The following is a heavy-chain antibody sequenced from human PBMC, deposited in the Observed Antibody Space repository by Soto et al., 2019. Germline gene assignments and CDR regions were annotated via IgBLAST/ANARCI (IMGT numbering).Heavy chain of an antibody. V-gene: IGHV4-61*01. D-gene: IGHD6-19*01. CDR2: IYYSGST. Sequence: QVQLQESGPGLVKPSETLSLTCTVSGGSVSSGSYYWSWIRQPPGKGLEWIGYIYYSGSTNYNPSLKSRVTISVDTYKNQFSLKLSSVTAADTAVYYCARDPYSSGWYYSDYWGQGTLVTVSS. CDR3: ARDPYSSGWYYSDY. J-gene: IGHJ4*02. CDR1: GGSVSSGSYY.